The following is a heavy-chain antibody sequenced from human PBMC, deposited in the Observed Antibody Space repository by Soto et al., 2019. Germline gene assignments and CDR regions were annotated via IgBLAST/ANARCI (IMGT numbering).Heavy chain of an antibody. Sequence: SSETLSLTCTVSGGSISSYYWSWIRQPPGKGLEWIGYIYYSGSTNYNPSLKSRVTISVDTSKNQFSLKLSSVTAADTAVYYCARGDLYYYDSSGNNWFDPWGQGTLVTVSS. CDR1: GGSISSYY. J-gene: IGHJ5*02. CDR3: ARGDLYYYDSSGNNWFDP. CDR2: IYYSGST. V-gene: IGHV4-59*01. D-gene: IGHD3-22*01.